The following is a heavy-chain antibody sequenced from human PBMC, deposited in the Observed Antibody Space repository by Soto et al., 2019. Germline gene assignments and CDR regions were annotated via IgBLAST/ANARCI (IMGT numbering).Heavy chain of an antibody. CDR2: IKSDGSEK. J-gene: IGHJ4*02. D-gene: IGHD3-10*01. CDR1: GFTFYTYW. CDR3: ARVYFKYDY. V-gene: IGHV3-7*01. Sequence: PGGSLRLSCGASGFTFYTYWMNWVRQAPGMGLEWVANIKSDGSEKYYVDSVKGRFTISRDNAKNSLYLQMNSLRAEDTAVYYCARVYFKYDYWGQGTLVTVSS.